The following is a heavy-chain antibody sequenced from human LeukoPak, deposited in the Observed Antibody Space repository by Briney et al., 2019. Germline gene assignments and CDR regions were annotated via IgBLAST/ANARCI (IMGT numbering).Heavy chain of an antibody. CDR3: ARDSGYEEAFDY. CDR2: IYYSGST. Sequence: PSETLSLTCTVSGGSISSYYWSWIRQPPGKGLEWIWYIYYSGSTNYNPSLKSRVTISVDTSKNQFSLKLSSVTAADTAVYYCARDSGYEEAFDYWGQGTLVTVSS. CDR1: GGSISSYY. D-gene: IGHD5-12*01. V-gene: IGHV4-59*01. J-gene: IGHJ4*02.